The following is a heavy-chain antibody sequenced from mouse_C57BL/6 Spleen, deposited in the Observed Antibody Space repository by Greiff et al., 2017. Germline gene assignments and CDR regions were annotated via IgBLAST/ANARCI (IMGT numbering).Heavy chain of an antibody. V-gene: IGHV3-6*01. CDR3: AKGSRDYYYYAMDY. CDR2: ISYDGSN. J-gene: IGHJ4*01. D-gene: IGHD1-1*02. Sequence: ESGPGLVKPSQSLSLTCSVTGYSITSGYYWNWIRQFPGNKLEWMGYISYDGSNNYNPSLKNRISITRDTSKNQFFLKLNSVTTEDTATYYCAKGSRDYYYYAMDYWGQGTSVTVSS. CDR1: GYSITSGYY.